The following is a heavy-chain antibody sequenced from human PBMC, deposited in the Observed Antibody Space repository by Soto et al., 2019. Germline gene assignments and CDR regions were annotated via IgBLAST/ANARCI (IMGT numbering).Heavy chain of an antibody. J-gene: IGHJ4*02. D-gene: IGHD3-22*01. V-gene: IGHV4-4*02. CDR2: CFHDGTA. Sequence: SETLSLTCAVSGVSISSGNWWTWARQNPQRGLEYIGECFHDGTANYYPSFEIRLAILVDTSKNQFSLKLTSVTAADTAIYFCARLVYDTRLNYLYFDFWGQGALVTVSS. CDR3: ARLVYDTRLNYLYFDF. CDR1: GVSISSGNW.